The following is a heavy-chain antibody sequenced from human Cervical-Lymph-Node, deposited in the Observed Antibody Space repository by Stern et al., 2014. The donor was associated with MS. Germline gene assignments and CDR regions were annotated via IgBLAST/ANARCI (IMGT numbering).Heavy chain of an antibody. V-gene: IGHV5-51*01. Sequence: VQLMQPGAEVKKPGESLQISCKGSGYNVGDYWIGWVRQKPWERLEWTGTIFPADSDSRYSPSFEGQVTISADESISTAFLQSSSLKASDTGIYYCARHQPAATFAMDVWGQGTTVIVSS. CDR2: IFPADSDS. J-gene: IGHJ6*02. CDR1: GYNVGDYW. CDR3: ARHQPAATFAMDV. D-gene: IGHD2-2*01.